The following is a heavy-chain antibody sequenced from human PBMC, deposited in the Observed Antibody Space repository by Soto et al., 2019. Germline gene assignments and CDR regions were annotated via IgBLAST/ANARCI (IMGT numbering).Heavy chain of an antibody. V-gene: IGHV3-74*01. Sequence: EVQLVESGGGLVQPGGSLRLSCAASGFTFSSYWMHWVRQAPGKGLVWVSRIKSDGSNINYADSVKGRFTISRDKAKNTLYLQMYSLRAEDTAIDYWARGGFSGSGSVIQGDYWGQGTLVTVSS. CDR3: ARGGFSGSGSVIQGDY. D-gene: IGHD3-10*01. CDR2: IKSDGSNI. CDR1: GFTFSSYW. J-gene: IGHJ4*02.